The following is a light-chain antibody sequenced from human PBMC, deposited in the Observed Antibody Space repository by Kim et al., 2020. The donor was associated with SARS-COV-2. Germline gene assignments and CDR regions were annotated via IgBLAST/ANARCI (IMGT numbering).Light chain of an antibody. CDR2: DAS. CDR1: QSVGSN. CDR3: QQYKNWPYT. J-gene: IGKJ2*01. V-gene: IGKV3-15*01. Sequence: SVSAGERATLTCRASQSVGSNLDWYQQIPGQAPRLLIYDASSRDTGFPARFSGSGSETEFTLTISSLQSEDFTVYYCQQYKNWPYTFGQGTKLEIK.